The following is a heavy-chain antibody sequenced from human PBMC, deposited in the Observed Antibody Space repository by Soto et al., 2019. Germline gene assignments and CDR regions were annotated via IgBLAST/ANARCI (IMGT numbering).Heavy chain of an antibody. CDR2: INWNSGSI. CDR3: AKGYNYDRSGNPDY. Sequence: LRLSCAASGFTFDDYAMHWVRQAPGKGLEWVSGINWNSGSIGYADSVKGRFTISRDNAKNSLYLQMNSLRTEDTALYYCAKGYNYDRSGNPDYWGQGTLVTVSS. CDR1: GFTFDDYA. V-gene: IGHV3-9*01. D-gene: IGHD3-22*01. J-gene: IGHJ4*02.